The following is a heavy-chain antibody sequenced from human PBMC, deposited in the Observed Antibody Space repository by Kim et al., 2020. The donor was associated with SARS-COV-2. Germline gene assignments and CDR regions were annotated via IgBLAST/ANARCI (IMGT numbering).Heavy chain of an antibody. Sequence: SIGYADSVKGRFTISRDNAQNSLYLQMNSLRAEDTALYSCAKDISGVRVAWGQGTLVTVSS. J-gene: IGHJ5*02. CDR3: AKDISGVRVA. D-gene: IGHD2-8*01. V-gene: IGHV3-9*01. CDR2: SI.